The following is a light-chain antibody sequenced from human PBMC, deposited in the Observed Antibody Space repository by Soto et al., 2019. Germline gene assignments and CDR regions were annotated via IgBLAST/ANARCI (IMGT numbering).Light chain of an antibody. CDR1: SSDVGGYTY. CDR2: EVS. CDR3: SSYTSSSTLV. J-gene: IGLJ3*02. V-gene: IGLV2-14*01. Sequence: QSALTQPASVSGSPGQSITISCTGTSSDVGGYTYVSWYQQHPGKASKLIISEVSNRPSGVSHRFSGSKSGNTASLTISGLQAADEADYYCSSYTSSSTLVFGGGTKLTVL.